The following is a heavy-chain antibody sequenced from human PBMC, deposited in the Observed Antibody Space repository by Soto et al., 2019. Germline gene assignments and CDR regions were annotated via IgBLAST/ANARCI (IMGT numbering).Heavy chain of an antibody. D-gene: IGHD6-13*01. Sequence: SETLSLTCTVSGGSISRYYWSWIRQPAGKGLEWIGRIYWSGGTNYNPSLKSRVTMSLDSSKKQFYLKMNSVTAADTAVYYCARGSAGGVDYGMDVWGQGTTVTVSS. CDR3: ARGSAGGVDYGMDV. CDR1: GGSISRYY. J-gene: IGHJ6*02. V-gene: IGHV4-4*07. CDR2: IYWSGGT.